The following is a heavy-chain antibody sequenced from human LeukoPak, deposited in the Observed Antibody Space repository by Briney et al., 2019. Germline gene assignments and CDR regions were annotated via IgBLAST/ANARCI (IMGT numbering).Heavy chain of an antibody. CDR3: AREGSDYYGSGSYYRSYYYYMDV. D-gene: IGHD3-10*01. CDR1: GGSISSGGYS. J-gene: IGHJ6*03. CDR2: FYYTGST. V-gene: IGHV4-30-4*07. Sequence: SETLSLTCAVSGGSISSGGYSWTWIRQPPGKGLEWIGFFYYTGSTYYNPSLKSRVTISLDTSKNQFSLKLNSVTAADTAVYYCAREGSDYYGSGSYYRSYYYYMDVWGKGTTVTISS.